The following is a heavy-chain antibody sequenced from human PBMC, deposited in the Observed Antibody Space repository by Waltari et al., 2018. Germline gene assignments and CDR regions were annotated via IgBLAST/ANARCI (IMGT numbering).Heavy chain of an antibody. V-gene: IGHV3-21*05. D-gene: IGHD2-15*01. CDR2: IESTGTYM. CDR3: ARDGRDFNYYGYYFDL. J-gene: IGHJ4*02. Sequence: EVQLVESGGDLVQPGGSLRLSCAASGFTFSGYSLSWVRPTPGKGSEWIGNIESTGTYMDYTDPGKGRFTTARDNDTKTLVLQLTSLRVEDTALYYCARDGRDFNYYGYYFDLWGQGTMVTVSS. CDR1: GFTFSGYS.